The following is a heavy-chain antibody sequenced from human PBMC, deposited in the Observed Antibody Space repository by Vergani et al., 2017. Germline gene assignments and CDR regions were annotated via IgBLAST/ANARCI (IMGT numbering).Heavy chain of an antibody. V-gene: IGHV1-69*18. Sequence: QVQLVQSGAEVKKPGSSVKVSCKASGGTFSSYAISWVRQAPGQGLEWMGRIIPIFGTANYAQKFQGRVTITADESTSTAYMELSRLRSDDTAVYYCARGTIVVVPAGHLNWFDPWGQGTLVTVSS. CDR2: IIPIFGTA. CDR3: ARGTIVVVPAGHLNWFDP. CDR1: GGTFSSYA. D-gene: IGHD2-2*01. J-gene: IGHJ5*02.